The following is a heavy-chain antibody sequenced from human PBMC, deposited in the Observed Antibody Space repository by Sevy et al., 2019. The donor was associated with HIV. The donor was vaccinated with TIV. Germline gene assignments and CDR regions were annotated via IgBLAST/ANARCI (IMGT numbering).Heavy chain of an antibody. CDR2: IWHDGSNK. D-gene: IGHD1-26*01. CDR3: ARDWANVGAFDI. Sequence: GGSLRLSCAASGFTFSSYDMHWVRQAPGKGLEWVAVIWHDGSNKYYADSVKGRFTISRDNSKNTLYLQMNSLRAEDTAVYYCARDWANVGAFDIWGQGAMVTVSS. V-gene: IGHV3-33*01. J-gene: IGHJ3*02. CDR1: GFTFSSYD.